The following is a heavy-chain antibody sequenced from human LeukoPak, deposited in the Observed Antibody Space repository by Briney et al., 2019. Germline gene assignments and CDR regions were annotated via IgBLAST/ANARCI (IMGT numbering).Heavy chain of an antibody. J-gene: IGHJ4*02. Sequence: ASVKVSCKPSEYLPSPYPFNGHFFHWLRQAPGHGFEWLGRINPNSGVTEYGQKFQGRVTVTRDTSINTAYMVLTRLTSDDTAIYFCAREMGGDYGAFEDWGQGTLVTVSS. CDR2: INPNSGVT. CDR3: AREMGGDYGAFED. D-gene: IGHD4-17*01. CDR1: EYLPSPYPFNGHF. V-gene: IGHV1-2*06.